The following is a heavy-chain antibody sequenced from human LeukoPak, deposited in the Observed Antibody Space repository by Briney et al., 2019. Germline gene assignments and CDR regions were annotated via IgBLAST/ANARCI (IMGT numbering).Heavy chain of an antibody. Sequence: ASVKVSCKASGYTFTSYGISWVRQAPGQGLEWMGWISAYNGNTNYAQKLQGRVTMTADTSTSTAYMELRSLRSDDTAVYYCARVAIVGATWVSDYWGQGTLVTVSS. CDR3: ARVAIVGATWVSDY. CDR1: GYTFTSYG. V-gene: IGHV1-18*01. D-gene: IGHD1-26*01. J-gene: IGHJ4*02. CDR2: ISAYNGNT.